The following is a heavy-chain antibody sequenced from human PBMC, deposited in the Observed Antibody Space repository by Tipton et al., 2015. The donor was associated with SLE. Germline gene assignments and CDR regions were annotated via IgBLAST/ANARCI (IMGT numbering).Heavy chain of an antibody. CDR2: IYPGDSDT. J-gene: IGHJ4*02. V-gene: IGHV5-51*03. CDR3: ARSGRSWSGYYNGDYFDY. D-gene: IGHD3-3*01. CDR1: GYSFTGYW. Sequence: QLVQSGAEVKKPGESLKISCKASGYSFTGYWIGWVRQMPGKGLEWMGIIYPGDSDTRYSPSFQGQVTISADKSISIAYLQWSSLKASDTAIYYCARSGRSWSGYYNGDYFDYWGQGTPVTVSS.